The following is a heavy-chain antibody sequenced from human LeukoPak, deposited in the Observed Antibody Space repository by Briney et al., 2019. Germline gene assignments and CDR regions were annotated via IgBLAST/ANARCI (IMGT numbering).Heavy chain of an antibody. CDR1: GYSISSGYY. Sequence: SETLSLTCTVSGYSISSGYYWGWIRQPPGKGLEWIGSIYHSGSTYYNPSLKSRVTISVDTSKNQFSLKLSSVTAADTAVYYCARDRECGDCYSFFSYYYYYMDVWGKGTTVTVSS. J-gene: IGHJ6*03. CDR2: IYHSGST. V-gene: IGHV4-38-2*02. D-gene: IGHD2-21*02. CDR3: ARDRECGDCYSFFSYYYYYMDV.